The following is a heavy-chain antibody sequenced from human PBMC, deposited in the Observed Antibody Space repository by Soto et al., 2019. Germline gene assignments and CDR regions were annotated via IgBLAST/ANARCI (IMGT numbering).Heavy chain of an antibody. J-gene: IGHJ6*02. V-gene: IGHV1-69*13. CDR1: GGTFSSYA. Sequence: SVKVSCKASGGTFSSYAISWVRQAPGQGLEWMGGIIPIFGTANYAQKFQGRVTITADESTSTAYMELSSLRSEDTAVFYWAGAWGLRGHYYYGMDVWGQGTTVTVSS. CDR2: IIPIFGTA. CDR3: AGAWGLRGHYYYGMDV. D-gene: IGHD5-12*01.